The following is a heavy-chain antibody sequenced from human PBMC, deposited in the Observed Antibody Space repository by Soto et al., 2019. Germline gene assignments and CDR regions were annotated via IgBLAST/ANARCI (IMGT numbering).Heavy chain of an antibody. V-gene: IGHV4-4*07. Sequence: SETLSLTCNVSDDSLSTYYWSWIRQPAGKGLEWIGRIYAGGSTNYNPSLKGRVSMSVDTSKKQFSLKMISVTAADTAMYYCARSAIPRGGWFRPWGQGVLVTVSS. D-gene: IGHD2-21*01. J-gene: IGHJ5*02. CDR1: DDSLSTYY. CDR2: IYAGGST. CDR3: ARSAIPRGGWFRP.